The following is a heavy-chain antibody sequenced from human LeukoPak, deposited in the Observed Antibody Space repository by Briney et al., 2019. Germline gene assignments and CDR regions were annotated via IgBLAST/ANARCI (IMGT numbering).Heavy chain of an antibody. CDR1: GFTFSSYA. CDR2: ISGSGGST. J-gene: IGHJ4*02. CDR3: AKDGLRYFDWFHFDY. V-gene: IGHV3-23*01. D-gene: IGHD3-9*01. Sequence: GGSLRLSCAASGFTFSSYAMSWVRQAPGKGLEWVLAISGSGGSTYYADSVKGRFTISRDNSNNTLYLQMNSLRAEDTAVYYCAKDGLRYFDWFHFDYWGQGTLVTVSS.